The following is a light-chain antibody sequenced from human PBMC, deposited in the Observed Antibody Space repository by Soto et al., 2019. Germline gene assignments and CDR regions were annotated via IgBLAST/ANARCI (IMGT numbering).Light chain of an antibody. CDR2: NNN. Sequence: QSALTQPPSASGTPGQRVTMSCSGNSSNIGSNAVNWYQQLPGTAPKLLIYNNNHRPSGVPDRFSGSKSGTSASLAISGLQSEDEADYYCAAWDDSLNGVVFGGGTQLTVL. CDR3: AAWDDSLNGVV. J-gene: IGLJ7*01. V-gene: IGLV1-44*01. CDR1: SSNIGSNA.